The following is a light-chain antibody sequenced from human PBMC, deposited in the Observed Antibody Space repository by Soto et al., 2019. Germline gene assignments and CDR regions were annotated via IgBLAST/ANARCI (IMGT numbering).Light chain of an antibody. CDR3: QQRSNWPRVT. Sequence: EIVLTQSPATLSLSPGERATLSCSASQSVSSYLAWYQQKPGQAPRLLIYDASNRATGIPARFSGSGSGTDFTLTIRSLEPEDFAVYYCQQRSNWPRVTFGGGTKVEIK. V-gene: IGKV3-11*01. CDR1: QSVSSY. J-gene: IGKJ4*01. CDR2: DAS.